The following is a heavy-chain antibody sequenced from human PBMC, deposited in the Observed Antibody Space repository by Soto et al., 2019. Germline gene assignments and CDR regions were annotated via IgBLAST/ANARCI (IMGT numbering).Heavy chain of an antibody. D-gene: IGHD1-1*01. J-gene: IGHJ6*02. CDR2: INYRGSL. CDR1: GGTRTNGDQY. V-gene: IGHV4-31*03. CDR3: ARELPQRQGRNMDV. Sequence: PSETLSLTCTVTGGTRTNGDQYCAVPVPRPGEGLECVGYINYRGSLYYNPSLKSRFSMSVYTSKNQFSLHLSSLTAADTAVYYVARELPQRQGRNMDVWGQGTTVTVSS.